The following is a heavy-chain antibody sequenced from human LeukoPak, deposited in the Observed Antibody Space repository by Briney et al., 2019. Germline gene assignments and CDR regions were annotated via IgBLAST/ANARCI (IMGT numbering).Heavy chain of an antibody. CDR3: AKSPPAYDFWRGAYYFDY. CDR2: ISSSSSTI. D-gene: IGHD3-3*01. V-gene: IGHV3-48*04. Sequence: GGSLRLSCAASGFTFSSYSMNWVRQAPGKGLEWVSYISSSSSTIYYADSVKGRFTISRDNAKNSLYLQKNSLRAEDTAVYYCAKSPPAYDFWRGAYYFDYWGQGTLVTVSS. J-gene: IGHJ4*02. CDR1: GFTFSSYS.